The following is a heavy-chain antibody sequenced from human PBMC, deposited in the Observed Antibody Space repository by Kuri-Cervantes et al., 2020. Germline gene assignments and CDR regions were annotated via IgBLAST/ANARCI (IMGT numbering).Heavy chain of an antibody. V-gene: IGHV3-13*01. D-gene: IGHD3-10*01. CDR2: IGTAGDT. Sequence: GESLKISCAASGFTFSSYDMHWVRQATGKGLEWVSSIGTAGDTYYSGSVKGRFTISRENAKNSLYLHMNSLRAEDTAVYYCARELGRGVISPYLDYWGQGTLVTVSS. CDR1: GFTFSSYD. CDR3: ARELGRGVISPYLDY. J-gene: IGHJ4*02.